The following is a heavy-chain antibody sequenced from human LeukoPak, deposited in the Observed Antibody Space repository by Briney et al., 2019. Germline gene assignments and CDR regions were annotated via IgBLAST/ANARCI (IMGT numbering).Heavy chain of an antibody. V-gene: IGHV4-34*01. CDR3: AFEGPVSGYAFDP. Sequence: SETLSLTCAVYGGSFSEYYWSWIRQPPGKGLEWIGQINHSGGTNYHPSLKTRVTISLDTSKNQVSLKLRSVTAADTAVYYCAFEGPVSGYAFDPWGQGALVAVSS. D-gene: IGHD5-12*01. CDR1: GGSFSEYY. J-gene: IGHJ5*02. CDR2: INHSGGT.